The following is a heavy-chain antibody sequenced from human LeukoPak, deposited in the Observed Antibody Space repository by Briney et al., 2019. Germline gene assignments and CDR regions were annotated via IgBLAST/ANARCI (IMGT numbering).Heavy chain of an antibody. J-gene: IGHJ3*02. CDR1: AYTFTSYG. V-gene: IGHV1-18*01. Sequence: ASVNVSCKASAYTFTSYGFSWERQAPGQGLEWMGWINTYNDNTNYAQKLKGRVTMTTDPSTSTAYMELRSQRSDDTAVYYCASRYCSSSTSCYAEDAFDIWGRGRMVTVSS. D-gene: IGHD2-2*01. CDR3: ASRYCSSSTSCYAEDAFDI. CDR2: INTYNDNT.